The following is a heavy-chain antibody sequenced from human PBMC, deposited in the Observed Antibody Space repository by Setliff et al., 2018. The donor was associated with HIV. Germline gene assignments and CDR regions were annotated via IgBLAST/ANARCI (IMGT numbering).Heavy chain of an antibody. Sequence: ASVKVSCKVSGYSLTDLSIHWVRQAPGKGLEGMGGFDPEDGETVYAQKLQGRVTMTEDTSTDTAYMELSSLRSEDTAMYYCATIRAYYYDSSGQEYFQYWGHGTLVTVSS. CDR3: ATIRAYYYDSSGQEYFQY. J-gene: IGHJ1*01. V-gene: IGHV1-24*01. CDR1: GYSLTDLS. D-gene: IGHD3-22*01. CDR2: FDPEDGET.